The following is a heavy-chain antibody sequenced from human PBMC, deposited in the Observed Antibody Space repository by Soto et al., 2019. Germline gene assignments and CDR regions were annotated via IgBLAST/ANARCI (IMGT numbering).Heavy chain of an antibody. CDR2: IYSGGST. V-gene: IGHV3-66*01. CDR1: GFTVSSNY. Sequence: GGSLRLSCAASGFTVSSNYMSWVRQAPGKGLEWVSVIYSGGSTYYAGSVKGRFTISSGNSKNTLYLQMNSLRAEDTAVYYCARDISDCSGGSCYPYYYYMDVWGKGTTVTVSS. J-gene: IGHJ6*03. D-gene: IGHD2-15*01. CDR3: ARDISDCSGGSCYPYYYYMDV.